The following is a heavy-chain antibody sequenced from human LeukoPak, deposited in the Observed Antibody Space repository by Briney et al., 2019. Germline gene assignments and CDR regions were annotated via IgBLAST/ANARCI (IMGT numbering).Heavy chain of an antibody. V-gene: IGHV1-2*02. CDR2: INTDSGAT. CDR1: GYTFTGFY. J-gene: IGHJ4*02. CDR3: ATAALYGGYDFDV. D-gene: IGHD5-12*01. Sequence: ASVTVSCTASGYTFTGFYMHWVRHAPGQGLEWMGWINTDSGATTSAPRFQGRVTLTRDTSINAVYMELMRLRADDTSVYYCATAALYGGYDFDVWGQGTLVSVSS.